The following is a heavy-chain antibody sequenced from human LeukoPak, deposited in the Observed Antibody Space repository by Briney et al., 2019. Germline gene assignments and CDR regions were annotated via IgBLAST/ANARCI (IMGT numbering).Heavy chain of an antibody. D-gene: IGHD5-18*01. CDR3: AKVVGDTAMDRGWVDL. CDR1: GFTFSSYA. CDR2: ISGSGGST. Sequence: GGSLRLSCAASGFTFSSYAMSWVRQAPGKGLEWVSAISGSGGSTYYADSVKGRFTISRDNSKNTLYLQMNSLRAEDTAVYYCAKVVGDTAMDRGWVDLWGRGTLVTVSS. J-gene: IGHJ2*01. V-gene: IGHV3-23*01.